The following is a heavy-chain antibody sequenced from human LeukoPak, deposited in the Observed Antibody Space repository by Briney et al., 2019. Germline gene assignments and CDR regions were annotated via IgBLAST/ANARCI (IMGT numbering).Heavy chain of an antibody. D-gene: IGHD4-17*01. CDR1: GYTFTSYG. CDR2: ISAYNGNT. V-gene: IGHV1-18*01. CDR3: ARMGETVTPDLLDY. J-gene: IGHJ4*02. Sequence: GASVKVSCKASGYTFTSYGISWVRQAPGQGLEWMGWISAYNGNTNYAQKLQGRVTMTTDTSTSTAFMELRSLRSDDTAVYYCARMGETVTPDLLDYWGQGTLVTVSS.